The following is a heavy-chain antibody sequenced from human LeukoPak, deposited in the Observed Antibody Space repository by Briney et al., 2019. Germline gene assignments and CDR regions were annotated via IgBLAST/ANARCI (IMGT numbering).Heavy chain of an antibody. J-gene: IGHJ4*02. CDR2: ISAYNGNT. CDR3: ARDQGDSSGYYNGFDY. Sequence: ASVKISCKASGYTFTSYGISWVRQAPGQGLEWMGWISAYNGNTNYAQKLQGRVTMTTDTSTSTAYMQLRSLRSDDTAVYYCARDQGDSSGYYNGFDYWGQGTLVTVSS. V-gene: IGHV1-18*01. D-gene: IGHD3-22*01. CDR1: GYTFTSYG.